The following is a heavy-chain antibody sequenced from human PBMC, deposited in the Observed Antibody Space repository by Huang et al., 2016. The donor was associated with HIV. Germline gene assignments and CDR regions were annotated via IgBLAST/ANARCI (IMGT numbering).Heavy chain of an antibody. J-gene: IGHJ4*02. D-gene: IGHD3-3*01. Sequence: EVLLLESGGGLVQPGGSLRLSCVASGFTFSSYAMSWVRQAPGKGVGWVSGITDGINNRYYAHSVKGGFAVSRDDSTNTLYLQMNSLRAEDTAVYYCAKDADTSGYDVLGPFGSWGQGTLVTVSS. V-gene: IGHV3-23*01. CDR2: ITDGINNR. CDR1: GFTFSSYA. CDR3: AKDADTSGYDVLGPFGS.